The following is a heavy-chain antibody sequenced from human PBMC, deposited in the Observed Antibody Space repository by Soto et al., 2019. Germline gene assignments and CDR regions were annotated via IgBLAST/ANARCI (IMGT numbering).Heavy chain of an antibody. CDR1: GYTFTSYY. D-gene: IGHD3-22*01. CDR3: AVRGAAMIVGSDDAFDI. Sequence: ASVKVSCKASGYTFTSYYMHWVRQAPGQGLGWMGIINPSGGSTSYAQKFQGRVTMTRDTSTSTVHMELSSLRSEDTAVYYCAVRGAAMIVGSDDAFDIWGQGTMVTVSS. CDR2: INPSGGST. V-gene: IGHV1-46*01. J-gene: IGHJ3*02.